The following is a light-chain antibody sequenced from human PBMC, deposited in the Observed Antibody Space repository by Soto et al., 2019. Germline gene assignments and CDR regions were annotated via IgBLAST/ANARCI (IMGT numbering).Light chain of an antibody. CDR3: QSYDSSLSAVV. CDR1: SSNIGTGYN. J-gene: IGLJ2*01. CDR2: GNN. Sequence: QAVVTQPPSVSGAPGQRVTISCTGSSSNIGTGYNIHWYQQLPGTAPKLLIYGNNNRPSGVPVRFSGSESGPSASLAITGLQAEDEADYYCQSYDSSLSAVVFGGGTKLTVL. V-gene: IGLV1-40*01.